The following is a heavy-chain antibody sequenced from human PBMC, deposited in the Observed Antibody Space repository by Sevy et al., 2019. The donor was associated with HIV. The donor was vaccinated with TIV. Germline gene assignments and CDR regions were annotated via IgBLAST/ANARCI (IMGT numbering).Heavy chain of an antibody. Sequence: GGSLRLSCAASGFTFSSYVMHWVRQAPGQGLEWVAIISYDGTNKYHAASLKGRLTISRDNSKNTMFLQVNSLRPEDTAVYYCVRDRRLLWFGDGNDAFDVWGQGTLVTVSS. V-gene: IGHV3-30-3*01. CDR3: VRDRRLLWFGDGNDAFDV. CDR1: GFTFSSYV. J-gene: IGHJ3*01. CDR2: ISYDGTNK. D-gene: IGHD3-10*01.